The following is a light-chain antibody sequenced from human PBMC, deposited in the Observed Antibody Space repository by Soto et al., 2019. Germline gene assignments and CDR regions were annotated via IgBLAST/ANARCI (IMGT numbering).Light chain of an antibody. CDR3: QHRSEWPVS. Sequence: EIGLTQSAATLSLSPGERATLSCWASQSVRGHLAWYQQKPGQAPRLLISDASSRATGIPARFSGSGFGTDFTLTISSLEPEDFAVYYCQHRSEWPVSFGQGTRLEIK. V-gene: IGKV3-11*01. J-gene: IGKJ5*01. CDR1: QSVRGH. CDR2: DAS.